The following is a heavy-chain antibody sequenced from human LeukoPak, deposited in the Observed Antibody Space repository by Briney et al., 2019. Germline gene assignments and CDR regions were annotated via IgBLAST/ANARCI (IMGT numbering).Heavy chain of an antibody. Sequence: SETLSLTCAVYGGSFSGYYWSWIRQPPGKGLEWIGEINHSGSTNYNPSLKSRVTISVDTSKNQFSLKLSSVTAADTAVYYCARETGSSGYYDFWSGYFPFGWFDPWGQGTLVTVSS. V-gene: IGHV4-34*01. CDR2: INHSGST. CDR3: ARETGSSGYYDFWSGYFPFGWFDP. J-gene: IGHJ5*02. CDR1: GGSFSGYY. D-gene: IGHD3-3*01.